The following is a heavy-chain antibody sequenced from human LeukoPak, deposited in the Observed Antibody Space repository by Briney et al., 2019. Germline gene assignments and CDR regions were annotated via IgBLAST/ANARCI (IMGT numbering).Heavy chain of an antibody. CDR3: ARDFDIVVVPAAQGYAFDI. J-gene: IGHJ3*02. CDR2: IYYSGST. V-gene: IGHV4-59*12. CDR1: GGSISSYY. Sequence: PSETLSLTFTVSGGSISSYYWSWIRQPPGKGLEWIGYIYYSGSTNYNPSLNSRVTISVDTSKNQFSLKLSSVTAADTAVYYCARDFDIVVVPAAQGYAFDIWGQGTMVTVSS. D-gene: IGHD2-2*01.